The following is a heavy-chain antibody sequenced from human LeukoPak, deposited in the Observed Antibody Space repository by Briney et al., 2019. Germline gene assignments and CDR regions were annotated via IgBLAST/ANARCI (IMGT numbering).Heavy chain of an antibody. V-gene: IGHV4-59*01. D-gene: IGHD2/OR15-2a*01. Sequence: PSETLSLTCTVSGGSISSYYWSWIRQPPGKGLEWIGYIYYSGSANYNPSLKSRVTISVDTSKNQFSLKLSSVTAADTAVYYCARPAVIEYDHSPGDSWGQGALVTVSS. CDR1: GGSISSYY. CDR2: IYYSGSA. CDR3: ARPAVIEYDHSPGDS. J-gene: IGHJ5*01.